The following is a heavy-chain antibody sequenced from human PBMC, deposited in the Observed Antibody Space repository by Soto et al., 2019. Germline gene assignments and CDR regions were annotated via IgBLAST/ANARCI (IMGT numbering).Heavy chain of an antibody. V-gene: IGHV1-3*01. CDR1: GYSINTKA. D-gene: IGHD2-21*01. Sequence: CKDCGYSINTKAVHWVRQEPGQSLEWMGLVNPDSGNTKYSQKLQGRVTITRDTSANTAYMELSSLRSEDTAVYYCARDPGDGPYFAYLGHGAPVPGSS. CDR2: VNPDSGNT. J-gene: IGHJ4*01. CDR3: ARDPGDGPYFAY.